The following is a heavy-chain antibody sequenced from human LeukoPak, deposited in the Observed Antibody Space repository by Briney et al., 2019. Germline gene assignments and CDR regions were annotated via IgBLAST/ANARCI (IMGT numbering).Heavy chain of an antibody. CDR2: IYHSGST. Sequence: PSETLSLTCAVSGYSISSGYYWGWIRKPPGKGLEWIGSIYHSGSTYYNPSLKSRVTISVDTSKNQFSLKLSYVTAADTAVYYCARVRLGSSPFDYWGQGTLVTVSS. D-gene: IGHD1-26*01. CDR1: GYSISSGYY. V-gene: IGHV4-38-2*01. J-gene: IGHJ4*02. CDR3: ARVRLGSSPFDY.